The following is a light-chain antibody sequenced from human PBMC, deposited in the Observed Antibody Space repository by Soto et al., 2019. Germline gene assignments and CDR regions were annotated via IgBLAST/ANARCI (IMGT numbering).Light chain of an antibody. CDR3: QQYNVWPLT. CDR1: QSIRSN. Sequence: IGVSKSAVTLSVTPGERATLSCRASQSIRSNLAWYQQKPGQAPSLLIYGAFTRATGIPTRFSGTGSGTEFTLTISSLQSEDFALYYCQQYNVWPLTFGQGTNVDIK. CDR2: GAF. J-gene: IGKJ1*01. V-gene: IGKV3-15*01.